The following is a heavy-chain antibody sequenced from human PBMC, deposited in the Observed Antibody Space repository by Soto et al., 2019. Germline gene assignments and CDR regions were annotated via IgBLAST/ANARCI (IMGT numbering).Heavy chain of an antibody. CDR3: ARDLGAVTTLGFQN. Sequence: EVQLVESGGGLVKPGGSLRLSCAASGFTFSNSGMNWVRQAPGKGLEWVSYISSSGDIFYADSVKGRFTISRDNAKDALYLQMNSLRAEDTAVYYCARDLGAVTTLGFQNWGQGALVTVSS. J-gene: IGHJ1*01. D-gene: IGHD4-17*01. V-gene: IGHV3-21*01. CDR1: GFTFSNSG. CDR2: ISSSGDI.